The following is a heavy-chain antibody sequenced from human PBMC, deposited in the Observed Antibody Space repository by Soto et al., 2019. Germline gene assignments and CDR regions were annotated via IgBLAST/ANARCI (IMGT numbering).Heavy chain of an antibody. CDR3: VGGIAIERFNY. V-gene: IGHV4-59*03. Sequence: ETLARTFNVSGTSIRRDHWSWIRQPPGRGLEWIGLIHYGGTVNRRPSFRSRATLSEDKSKNKCSLQLDSVTTADTAVYFCVGGIAIERFNYWGQGVVVTVS. J-gene: IGHJ4*02. CDR1: GTSIRRDH. CDR2: IHYGGTV. D-gene: IGHD2-15*01.